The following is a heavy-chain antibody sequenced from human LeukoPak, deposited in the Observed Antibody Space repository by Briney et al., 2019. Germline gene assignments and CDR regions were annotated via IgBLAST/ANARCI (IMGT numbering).Heavy chain of an antibody. V-gene: IGHV4-39*07. CDR1: GGSINTSSYS. D-gene: IGHD6-19*01. CDR3: ARVYSSGWYHWFDT. Sequence: SETLSLTCAVSGGSINTSSYSWGWIRQSPEMGLEWIASMSYNGRSHSSPSLMSRVTILADTSKNQFSLKLTSATAADTAFYYCARVYSSGWYHWFDTWGQGTLVTVSS. J-gene: IGHJ5*02. CDR2: MSYNGRS.